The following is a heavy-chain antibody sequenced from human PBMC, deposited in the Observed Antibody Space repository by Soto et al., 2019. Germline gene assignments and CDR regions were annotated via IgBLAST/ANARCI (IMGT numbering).Heavy chain of an antibody. J-gene: IGHJ4*02. CDR1: GGSFSGYY. Sequence: SETLSLTCAVYGGSFSGYYWSWIRQPPGKGLEWIGEINHSGSTNYNPSLKSRVTISVDTSKNQFSLKLSSVTAADTAVYYCARGPYYGSTDYWGQGTLVTVSS. D-gene: IGHD3-10*01. V-gene: IGHV4-34*01. CDR2: INHSGST. CDR3: ARGPYYGSTDY.